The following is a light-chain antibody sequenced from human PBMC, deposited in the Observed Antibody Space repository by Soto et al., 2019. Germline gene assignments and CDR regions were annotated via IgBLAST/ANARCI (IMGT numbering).Light chain of an antibody. CDR3: QQYHNSPLT. V-gene: IGKV3-20*01. J-gene: IGKJ4*01. CDR1: QSLASSY. Sequence: EIVLTQSPGTLSLSPGERATLSCRASQSLASSYLAWYQQKPGQAPRLLTYGASRRATGIPDRFSDSGSGTDFSLTISGLEPEDFAVYYCQQYHNSPLTFGGGTKVEIK. CDR2: GAS.